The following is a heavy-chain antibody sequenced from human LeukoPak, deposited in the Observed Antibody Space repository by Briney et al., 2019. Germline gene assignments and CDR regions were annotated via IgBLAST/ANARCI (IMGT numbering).Heavy chain of an antibody. Sequence: PGGSLRLSCAASGFTFSTYPMTWVRQAPGKGLEWISHIRGSGTTDYADSVKGRFTISRDNAKNSLYLQLSSLRAEDTAVYYCARGWWEYSSGWYFDYWGQGTLVTVSS. D-gene: IGHD6-19*01. CDR1: GFTFSTYP. CDR3: ARGWWEYSSGWYFDY. V-gene: IGHV3-48*01. J-gene: IGHJ4*02. CDR2: IRGSGTT.